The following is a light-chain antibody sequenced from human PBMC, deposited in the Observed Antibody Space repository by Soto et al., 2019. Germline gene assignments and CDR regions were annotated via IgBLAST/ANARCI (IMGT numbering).Light chain of an antibody. J-gene: IGKJ1*01. V-gene: IGKV1-8*01. CDR1: QGISSY. Sequence: AIRMTQSPSSLSASTGDRVTITCRASQGISSYLAWYQQKPGKAPKLLIYAASTLQSGVPSRFSGSGSGTDFTLTISCLQSEDFALYYCQQYNDWRTFGQGTMVDIK. CDR2: AAS. CDR3: QQYNDWRT.